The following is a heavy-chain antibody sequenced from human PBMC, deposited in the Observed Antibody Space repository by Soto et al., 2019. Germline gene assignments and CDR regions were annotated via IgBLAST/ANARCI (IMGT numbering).Heavy chain of an antibody. D-gene: IGHD1-1*01. CDR2: IYWDDDK. CDR1: GFSLSARPVG. Sequence: QITLKESGPTRVKPTQTLTLTCTFSGFSLSARPVGVGWIRQPPGKALERLALIYWDDDKRYSPSLMSRLTITKDTSKNQVVLTMTNMDPLDTAIYYCAHRAGIDCNWNGGYFDYWGQGALVTVSS. V-gene: IGHV2-5*02. J-gene: IGHJ4*02. CDR3: AHRAGIDCNWNGGYFDY.